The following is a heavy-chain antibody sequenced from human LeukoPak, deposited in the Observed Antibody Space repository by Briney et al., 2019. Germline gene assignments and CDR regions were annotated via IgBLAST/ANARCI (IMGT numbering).Heavy chain of an antibody. CDR3: AKDQSLRSSGYFDY. V-gene: IGHV3-23*01. CDR1: GFTFSSYA. J-gene: IGHJ4*02. D-gene: IGHD3-10*01. CDR2: ISGSGGST. Sequence: GGSLRLSCAASGFTFSSYAMSWVRQAPGKGLEWVSPISGSGGSTYYADSVKGRFTISRDNSKNTLYPQMNSLRAEDTAVYYCAKDQSLRSSGYFDYWGQGTLVTVSS.